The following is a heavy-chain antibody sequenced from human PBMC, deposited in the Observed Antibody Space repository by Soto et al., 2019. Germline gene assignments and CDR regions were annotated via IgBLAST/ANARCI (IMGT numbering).Heavy chain of an antibody. D-gene: IGHD6-25*01. CDR1: GFTFSRYG. V-gene: IGHV3-21*02. CDR2: ISGLSSYI. CDR3: ARDPQQRLADSYYYGMDV. J-gene: IGHJ6*02. Sequence: EVQLVESGGGLVKPGGSLRLSCAASGFTFSRYGMNWVRQAPGKGLELVSSISGLSSYIYYADSVKGRFTVSRDNGKNSLDGQMNRLGAEDTAVYYCARDPQQRLADSYYYGMDVWGQGTTVIVSS.